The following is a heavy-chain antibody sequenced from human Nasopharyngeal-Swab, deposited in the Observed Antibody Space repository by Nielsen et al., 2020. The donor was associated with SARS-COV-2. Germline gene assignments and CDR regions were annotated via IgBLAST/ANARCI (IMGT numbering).Heavy chain of an antibody. J-gene: IGHJ6*02. CDR2: ISGSGGST. D-gene: IGHD2-2*01. V-gene: IGHV3-23*01. CDR3: AKVARDIVVVPAAMKAYYYYGIDV. Sequence: VRQMPGKGLEWVSAISGSGGSTYYADSVKGRFTISRDNSKNTLYLQMNSLRAEDTAVYYCAKVARDIVVVPAAMKAYYYYGIDVWGQGTTVTVSS.